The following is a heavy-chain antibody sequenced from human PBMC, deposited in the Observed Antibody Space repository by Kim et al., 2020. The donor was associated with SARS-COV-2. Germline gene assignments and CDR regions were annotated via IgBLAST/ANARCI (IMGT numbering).Heavy chain of an antibody. CDR1: GFTFSSYA. V-gene: IGHV3-23*01. Sequence: GGSLRLSCAASGFTFSSYAMSWVRQAPGKGLEWVSAISGSGGSTYYADSVKGRFTISRDNSKNTLYLQMNSLRAEDTAVYYCAKEGGWYDFWSGPSYYYYYGMDVWGQGTTVTVSS. CDR3: AKEGGWYDFWSGPSYYYYYGMDV. J-gene: IGHJ6*02. D-gene: IGHD3-3*01. CDR2: ISGSGGST.